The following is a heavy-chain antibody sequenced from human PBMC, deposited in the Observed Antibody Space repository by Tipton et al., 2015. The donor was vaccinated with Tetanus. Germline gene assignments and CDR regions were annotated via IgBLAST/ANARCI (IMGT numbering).Heavy chain of an antibody. CDR3: AGVTAQRTELYFDH. V-gene: IGHV4-59*01. D-gene: IGHD6-13*01. J-gene: IGHJ4*02. Sequence: TLSLTCTVSGDSITSFYWSWIRQPPGKGLEWIGYIFYGGTTNYNPSLKSRVTISLDTSKNQFSLQPTSVTAADTAVYFCAGVTAQRTELYFDHWGQGTLVTVSS. CDR2: IFYGGTT. CDR1: GDSITSFY.